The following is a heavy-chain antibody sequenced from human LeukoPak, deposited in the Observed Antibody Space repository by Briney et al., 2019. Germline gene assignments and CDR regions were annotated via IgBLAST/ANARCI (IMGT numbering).Heavy chain of an antibody. CDR3: ARSRTKAGTWGGYLDH. CDR2: INPSGGST. V-gene: IGHV1-46*01. D-gene: IGHD3-10*01. J-gene: IGHJ4*02. CDR1: GYTFTSYY. Sequence: ASVKVSCKASGYTFTSYYIHWVRQAPGQGLEWMGIINPSGGSTSYAQKFQGRVTMTRDMSTSTVYMDLNSLRSEDTAVYYCARSRTKAGTWGGYLDHWGQGTLVSVSS.